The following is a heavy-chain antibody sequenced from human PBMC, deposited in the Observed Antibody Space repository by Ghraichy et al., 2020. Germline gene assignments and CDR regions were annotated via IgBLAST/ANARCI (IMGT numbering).Heavy chain of an antibody. V-gene: IGHV4-39*01. J-gene: IGHJ2*01. CDR2: IHHSGST. CDR3: AGSFAVIRYFDL. CDR1: GGSISSSNYY. Sequence: SETLSLTCSVSGGSISSSNYYWGWSRQPPGRGLEWIGSIHHSGSTYHNPSLKSRVTISVDKSKNQFSLKLNSVTAADTAVYYCAGSFAVIRYFDLWGRGTLVTVSS. D-gene: IGHD4-23*01.